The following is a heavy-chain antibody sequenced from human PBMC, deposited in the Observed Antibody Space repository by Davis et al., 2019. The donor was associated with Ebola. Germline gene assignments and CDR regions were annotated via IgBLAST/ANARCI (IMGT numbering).Heavy chain of an antibody. CDR1: GFTFGDLA. CDR2: IRIKRYDGTT. J-gene: IGHJ4*02. D-gene: IGHD3-22*01. Sequence: GGSRRLSCTPSGFTFGDLAMSWVRQAPRKLLVWVGLIRIKRYDGTTQYAASVKGRFTISSDDSKSIAYLQINILKTEDTAVYYCTSVKDNSGYYYGAMGYWGQGTLVTVAS. V-gene: IGHV3-49*04. CDR3: TSVKDNSGYYYGAMGY.